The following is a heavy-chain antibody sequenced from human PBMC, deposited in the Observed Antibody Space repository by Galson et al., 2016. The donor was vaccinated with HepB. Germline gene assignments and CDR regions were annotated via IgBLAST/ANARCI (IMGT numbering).Heavy chain of an antibody. D-gene: IGHD3-16*01. V-gene: IGHV4-34*01. Sequence: TLSLTCVVYGGSFSGYYWSWIRQPPGKGLEWIGEIHDSGSTNSNPSLKSPVTISGDTSKIQFSLKLSSVTAADTAVYYCASAFTFGGVMVIPGEWFDPWGQGTLVTVSS. CDR3: ASAFTFGGVMVIPGEWFDP. J-gene: IGHJ5*02. CDR2: IHDSGST. CDR1: GGSFSGYY.